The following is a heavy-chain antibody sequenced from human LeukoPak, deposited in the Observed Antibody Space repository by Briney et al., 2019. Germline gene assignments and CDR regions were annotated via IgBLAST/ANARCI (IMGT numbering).Heavy chain of an antibody. CDR2: INPNSDGT. CDR3: ATIVVVRGFDY. CDR1: GYTFTGYY. Sequence: ASVKVSCKASGYTFTGYYMHWVRQAPGQGLEWMGWINPNSDGTNYAQKFQGRVTMTRDTSISTAYMELSRLRSDDTAVYYCATIVVVRGFDYWGQGTLVTVSS. D-gene: IGHD3-22*01. V-gene: IGHV1-2*02. J-gene: IGHJ4*02.